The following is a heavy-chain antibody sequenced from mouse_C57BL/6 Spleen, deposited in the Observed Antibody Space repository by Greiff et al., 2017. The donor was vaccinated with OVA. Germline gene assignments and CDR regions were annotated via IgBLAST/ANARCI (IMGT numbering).Heavy chain of an antibody. Sequence: QVQLQQPGAELVKPGASVKLSCKASGYTFTSYWMHWVKQRPGQGLEWIGMIHPNSGSTNYNEKFKSKATLTVDKSSSTAYMQLSSLTSEDSAVYYCARGIDSSGTRYFDVWGTGTTVTVSS. V-gene: IGHV1-64*01. CDR2: IHPNSGST. D-gene: IGHD3-2*02. J-gene: IGHJ1*03. CDR3: ARGIDSSGTRYFDV. CDR1: GYTFTSYW.